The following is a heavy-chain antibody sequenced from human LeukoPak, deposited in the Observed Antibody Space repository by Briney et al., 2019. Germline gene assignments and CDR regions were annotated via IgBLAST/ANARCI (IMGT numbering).Heavy chain of an antibody. Sequence: GGSLTLSCAASGFTFTSYGMHWVRQAPGKGREWVAVIWYDGSNKYYADSVKGRFTISRDNSKNTLYLQMNSLRAEDKAVYYCARTYSGSYYAFDYWGQGTLVTVSS. V-gene: IGHV3-33*01. CDR3: ARTYSGSYYAFDY. CDR1: GFTFTSYG. D-gene: IGHD1-26*01. CDR2: IWYDGSNK. J-gene: IGHJ4*02.